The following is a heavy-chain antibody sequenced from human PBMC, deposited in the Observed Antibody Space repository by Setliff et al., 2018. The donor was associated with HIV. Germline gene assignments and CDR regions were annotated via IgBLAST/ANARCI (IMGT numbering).Heavy chain of an antibody. J-gene: IGHJ6*02. V-gene: IGHV1-18*04. CDR2: INSHNGNT. CDR3: SRSGVPPYYYYGMDV. CDR1: GYTFTTYG. Sequence: GASVKVSCKASGYTFTTYGVNWVRQAPGQGLEWMGWINSHNGNTKFAQKFQGRVTMTTDTSTTTAFVELRSLKADDTGIYYCSRSGVPPYYYYGMDVWGQGTTVTVSS. D-gene: IGHD3-10*01.